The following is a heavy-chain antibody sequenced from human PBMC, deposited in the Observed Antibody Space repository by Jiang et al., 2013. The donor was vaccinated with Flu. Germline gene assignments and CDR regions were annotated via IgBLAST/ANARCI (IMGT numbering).Heavy chain of an antibody. D-gene: IGHD3-10*01. V-gene: IGHV3-23*04. Sequence: LVESGGDLVQSGESLRLSCIASGFTFDMHAMAWVRQAAGKGLEWVASVSGSGRYTYYSDSVQGRFFISRDNSGNTLDLRMNSLRVGDTAIYYCVKDFYSGYSNWFGSDAYDVWGQGTVVTVSP. CDR1: GFTFDMHA. CDR2: VSGSGRYT. J-gene: IGHJ3*01. CDR3: VKDFYSGYSNWFGSDAYDV.